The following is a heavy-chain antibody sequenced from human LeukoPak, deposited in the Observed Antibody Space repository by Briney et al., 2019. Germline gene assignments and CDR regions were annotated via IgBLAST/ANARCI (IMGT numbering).Heavy chain of an antibody. CDR1: GFTFSSYA. Sequence: GRSLRLSCAASGFTFSSYAMHWVRQAPGKGLEWVAVISYDGSNKYYADSVKGRFTISRDNSKNTLYLQMNSLRAEDTAVYYCARSGGYCSSTSCYIRSHYYYYYGMDVWGQGTTVTVSS. CDR2: ISYDGSNK. D-gene: IGHD2-2*02. CDR3: ARSGGYCSSTSCYIRSHYYYYYGMDV. J-gene: IGHJ6*02. V-gene: IGHV3-30*04.